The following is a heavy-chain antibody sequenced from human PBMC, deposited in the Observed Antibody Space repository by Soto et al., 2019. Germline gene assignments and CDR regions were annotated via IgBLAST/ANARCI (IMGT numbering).Heavy chain of an antibody. CDR1: GYTFTSYD. CDR3: ATTSRALNIAARPRAFDI. J-gene: IGHJ3*02. CDR2: MNPNSGNT. V-gene: IGHV1-8*01. D-gene: IGHD6-6*01. Sequence: QVQLVQSGAEVKKPGASVKVSCKASGYTFTSYDINWVRQATGQGLEWMGWMNPNSGNTGYAQKFQGRVTMTRNTSISTAYMELSSLRSEDTAVYYCATTSRALNIAARPRAFDIWGQGTMVTVSS.